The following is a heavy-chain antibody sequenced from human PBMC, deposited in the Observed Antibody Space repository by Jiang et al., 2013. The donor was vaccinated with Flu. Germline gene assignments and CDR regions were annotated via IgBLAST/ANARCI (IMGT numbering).Heavy chain of an antibody. Sequence: RPGKGLEWMGVIYPGDSDTRYSPSFEGQVTISADKSIATAFLQWRSLKASDTAVYYCARGARSSRYDYWGQGTLVAVSS. V-gene: IGHV5-51*01. D-gene: IGHD6-6*01. CDR2: IYPGDSDT. CDR3: ARGARSSRYDY. J-gene: IGHJ4*02.